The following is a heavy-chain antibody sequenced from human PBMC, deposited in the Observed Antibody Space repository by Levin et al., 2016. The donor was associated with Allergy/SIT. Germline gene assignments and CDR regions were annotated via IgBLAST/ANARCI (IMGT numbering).Heavy chain of an antibody. J-gene: IGHJ2*01. V-gene: IGHV4-4*02. CDR2: IYHSGST. CDR3: ASLGLLWFGELPGEVPGRDFDL. D-gene: IGHD3-10*01. Sequence: WIRQPPGKGLEWIGEIYHSGSTNYNPSLKSRVTISVDKSKNQFSLKLSSVTAADTAVYYCASLGLLWFGELPGEVPGRDFDLWGRGTLVTVSS.